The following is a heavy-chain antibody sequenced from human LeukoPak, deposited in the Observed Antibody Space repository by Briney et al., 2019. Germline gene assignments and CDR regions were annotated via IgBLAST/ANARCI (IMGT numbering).Heavy chain of an antibody. J-gene: IGHJ3*02. CDR2: IYYSGST. Sequence: PSETLSLTCSVSGGSISSGDYYWSWIRQPPGKGLEWIVYIYYSGSTYYNPSLKSRVTISVDTSKNQFSLKLSSVTAADTAVYYCARDFWGSSTTRGINAFDIWGQGTMVTVSS. CDR3: ARDFWGSSTTRGINAFDI. CDR1: GGSISSGDYY. V-gene: IGHV4-30-4*08. D-gene: IGHD7-27*01.